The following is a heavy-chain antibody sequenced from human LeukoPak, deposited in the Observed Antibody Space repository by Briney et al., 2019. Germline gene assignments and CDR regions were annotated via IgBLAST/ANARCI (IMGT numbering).Heavy chain of an antibody. CDR1: GGSITSSIYY. CDR2: VYYTGTI. D-gene: IGHD3-10*01. V-gene: IGHV4-39*01. CDR3: ARQTNSMSRGVTFDY. J-gene: IGHJ4*02. Sequence: SETLSLTCTVSGGSITSSIYYWGWIRQPPGKGLEWIGTVYYTGTINYNPSLSSRITISVDTSKNQFSLKLTSVTAADTSVYYCARQTNSMSRGVTFDYWGQGTLVTVSS.